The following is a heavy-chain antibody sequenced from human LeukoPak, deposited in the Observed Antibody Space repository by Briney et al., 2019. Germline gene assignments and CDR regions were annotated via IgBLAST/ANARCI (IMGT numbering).Heavy chain of an antibody. Sequence: PGGSLRLSCAASGFTFSSYAMSWVRQAPGKGLEWVSAVSGSGDTTYYADSVKGRFTISRDNSKNTLYLQMNSLRAEDTAAYYCAKDVGKWESLHFFDYWGQGTLVTVSS. CDR2: VSGSGDTT. J-gene: IGHJ4*02. CDR1: GFTFSSYA. V-gene: IGHV3-23*01. D-gene: IGHD1-26*01. CDR3: AKDVGKWESLHFFDY.